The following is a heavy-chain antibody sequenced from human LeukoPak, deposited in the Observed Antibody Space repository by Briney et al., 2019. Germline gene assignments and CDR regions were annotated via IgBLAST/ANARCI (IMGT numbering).Heavy chain of an antibody. CDR2: INSDGSST. D-gene: IGHD4/OR15-4a*01. Sequence: GGSLRLSCAASGFTFSSYWMHWVRQAPGKGLVWVSRINSDGSSTSYADSVKGRFTISRDNAKNTLYLQTNSLRAEDTAVYYCARVPPMVAFDYWGQGTLVTVSS. CDR1: GFTFSSYW. CDR3: ARVPPMVAFDY. V-gene: IGHV3-74*01. J-gene: IGHJ4*02.